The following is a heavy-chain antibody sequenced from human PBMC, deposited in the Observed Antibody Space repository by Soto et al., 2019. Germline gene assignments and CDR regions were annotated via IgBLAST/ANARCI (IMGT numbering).Heavy chain of an antibody. D-gene: IGHD4-17*01. CDR3: AKLRGDYTVFDY. CDR1: GFTFSSYW. Sequence: GGSLRLSCAASGFTFSSYWMHWVRQAPGKGLVWVSRINSDGSSTSYVDSVKGRFTISRDNAEKSLHLQMNSLRAEDTAVYYCAKLRGDYTVFDYWGQGARVTVSS. CDR2: INSDGSST. J-gene: IGHJ4*02. V-gene: IGHV3-74*01.